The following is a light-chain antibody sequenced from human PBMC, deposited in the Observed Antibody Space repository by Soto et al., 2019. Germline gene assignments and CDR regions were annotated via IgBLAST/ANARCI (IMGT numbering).Light chain of an antibody. Sequence: IETISCPTSDAASVRSRATITYRASQGISSWLAWYQQKPGKAPKLLIYAASSLQSGVPSRFSGSGSGTDFTLTISSLQPEDFATYYCQQANSFPLTFGGGTKVDIK. CDR3: QQANSFPLT. CDR1: QGISSW. CDR2: AAS. J-gene: IGKJ4*01. V-gene: IGKV1-12*01.